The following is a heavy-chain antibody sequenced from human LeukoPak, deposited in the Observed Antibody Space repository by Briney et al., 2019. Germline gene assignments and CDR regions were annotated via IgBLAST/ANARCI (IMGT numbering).Heavy chain of an antibody. V-gene: IGHV1-69*13. CDR1: GGTFSSYA. Sequence: SVKVSCKAPGGTFSSYAISWVRQAPGQGLEWMGGIIPIFGTANYAQKFQGRVTITADESTSTAYMELSSLRSDDTAVYYCARVWTYCSGGSCNYYYYYYMDVWGKGTTVTVSS. D-gene: IGHD2-15*01. CDR3: ARVWTYCSGGSCNYYYYYYMDV. J-gene: IGHJ6*03. CDR2: IIPIFGTA.